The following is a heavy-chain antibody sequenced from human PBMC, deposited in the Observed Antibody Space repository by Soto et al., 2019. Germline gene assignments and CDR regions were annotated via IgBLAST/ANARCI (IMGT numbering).Heavy chain of an antibody. V-gene: IGHV4-30-4*01. CDR3: ARDRRGYWNIYYFDF. CDR1: GASISSDDYY. CDR2: IFYTGST. D-gene: IGHD1-1*01. J-gene: IGHJ4*02. Sequence: QVQLQESGPGLVRPSQTLSLTCTVSGASISSDDYYWSWIRQFPGKGLEWIGYIFYTGSTYYNPSLQSRVTISVDTSKNQFSLKLTSVTAADTAVYYCARDRRGYWNIYYFDFWGQGSLVTVSS.